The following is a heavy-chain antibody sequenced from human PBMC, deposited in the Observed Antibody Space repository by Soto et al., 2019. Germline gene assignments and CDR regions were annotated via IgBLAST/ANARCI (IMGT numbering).Heavy chain of an antibody. CDR3: ARYSPFRGYYYGDY. V-gene: IGHV3-7*01. D-gene: IGHD3-22*01. J-gene: IGHJ4*02. CDR2: IKPDGSEQ. Sequence: PGGSLRLSCAASGFSFSTYWMTWGRQAPGKGLEWVANIKPDGSEQYYVDSVKGRFTISRDNAKNSVFLQMNSLRAEDTAVYYCARYSPFRGYYYGDYWGQGTLVTVSS. CDR1: GFSFSTYW.